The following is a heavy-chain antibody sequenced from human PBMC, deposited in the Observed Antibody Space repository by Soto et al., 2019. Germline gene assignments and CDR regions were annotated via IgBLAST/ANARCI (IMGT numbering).Heavy chain of an antibody. D-gene: IGHD7-27*01. J-gene: IGHJ4*02. CDR3: AREGGAPGAYDH. CDR1: GGTFMTYT. V-gene: IGHV1-69*01. CDR2: ITLVFGTA. Sequence: QVQLVQSGAEVKKPGSSVKVSCKASGGTFMTYTISWVRQAPGQGLEWMGGITLVFGTADYAQKFQGRVTITADESTGTVYMELSGLRSEDTAVYYCAREGGAPGAYDHWCQGTLVSVSS.